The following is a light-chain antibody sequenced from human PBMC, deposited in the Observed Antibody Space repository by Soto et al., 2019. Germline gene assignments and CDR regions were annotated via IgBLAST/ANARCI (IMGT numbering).Light chain of an antibody. Sequence: SYELTQPPSVSVSPGQTASITCSGDKLGDKYACWYQQKPGQSPILVLYQDTKRPSGIPERFSGSKSGNTATLTISGTQAMDEADYYCQAWDSNTVYVFGTGTKVTVL. CDR1: KLGDKY. CDR3: QAWDSNTVYV. J-gene: IGLJ1*01. V-gene: IGLV3-1*01. CDR2: QDT.